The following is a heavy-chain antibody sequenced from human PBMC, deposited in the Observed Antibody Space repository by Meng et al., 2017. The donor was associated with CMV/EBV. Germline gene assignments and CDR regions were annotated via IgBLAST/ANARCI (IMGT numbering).Heavy chain of an antibody. D-gene: IGHD3-16*01. CDR3: ARGTIMIRDYHHHGVDV. CDR2: IIPILGIA. CDR1: GGTFSSYA. Sequence: SVKVSCKASGGTFSSYAISWVRQAPGQGLEWMGGIIPILGIANYAQKFQGRVTITADKSTSTAYMELSRLRSDDTAVYYCARGTIMIRDYHHHGVDVWGQGTTVTVSS. V-gene: IGHV1-69*10. J-gene: IGHJ6*02.